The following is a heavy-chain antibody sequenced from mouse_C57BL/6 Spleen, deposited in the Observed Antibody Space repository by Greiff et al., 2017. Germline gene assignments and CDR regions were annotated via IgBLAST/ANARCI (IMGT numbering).Heavy chain of an antibody. D-gene: IGHD1-1*01. J-gene: IGHJ3*01. Sequence: VQLQQSGAELVRPGASVTLSCKASGYTFTDYEMHWVKQTPVHGLEWIGAIDPETGGTAYNQKFKGKAILTADKSSSTAYMELRSLTSEDSAVYYCTRWGYGSITGFVYWGQGTLVTVSA. V-gene: IGHV1-15*01. CDR1: GYTFTDYE. CDR2: IDPETGGT. CDR3: TRWGYGSITGFVY.